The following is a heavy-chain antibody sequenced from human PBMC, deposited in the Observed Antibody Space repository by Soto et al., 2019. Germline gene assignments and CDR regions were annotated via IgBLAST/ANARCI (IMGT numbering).Heavy chain of an antibody. D-gene: IGHD3-3*01. CDR1: GFTFSSYA. J-gene: IGHJ3*02. CDR3: AREGDYYDFWSGYSSSDAFDI. V-gene: IGHV3-30-3*01. Sequence: GGSLRLSCAASGFTFSSYAMHWVRQAPGKGLEWVAVISYDGSNKYYADSVKGRFTISRDNSKNTLYLQMNSLRAEDTAVYYCAREGDYYDFWSGYSSSDAFDIWGQGTMVTVSS. CDR2: ISYDGSNK.